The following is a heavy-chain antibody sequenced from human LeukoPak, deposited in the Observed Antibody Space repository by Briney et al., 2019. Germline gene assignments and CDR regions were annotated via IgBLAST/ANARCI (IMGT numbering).Heavy chain of an antibody. CDR2: IYPGDSHT. Sequence: GESLKISCESSGYRFTSYYIGWVRQMSGKGLELMGIIYPGDSHTRYSPSFQGQVTISADKSTSTAYLQWSSLKASDTAMYYCARLKGFYCSSTSCYHMDVWGKGTTVTVSS. J-gene: IGHJ6*03. V-gene: IGHV5-51*01. D-gene: IGHD2-2*01. CDR1: GYRFTSYY. CDR3: ARLKGFYCSSTSCYHMDV.